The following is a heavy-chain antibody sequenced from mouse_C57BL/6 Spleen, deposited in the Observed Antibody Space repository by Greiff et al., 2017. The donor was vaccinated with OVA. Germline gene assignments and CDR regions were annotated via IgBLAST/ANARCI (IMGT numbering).Heavy chain of an antibody. Sequence: EVKLMESGPGLVKPSQSLSLTCSVTGYSITSGYYWNWIRQFPGNKLEWMGYISYDGSNNYNPSLKNRISITRDTSKNQFFLKLNSVTTEDTATYYCARDLGAGYFDYWGQGTTLTVSS. CDR3: ARDLGAGYFDY. J-gene: IGHJ2*01. D-gene: IGHD3-1*01. CDR2: ISYDGSN. V-gene: IGHV3-6*01. CDR1: GYSITSGYY.